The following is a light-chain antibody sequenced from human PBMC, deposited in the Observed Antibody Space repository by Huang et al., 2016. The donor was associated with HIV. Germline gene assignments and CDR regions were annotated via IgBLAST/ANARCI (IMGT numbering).Light chain of an antibody. Sequence: ELVLTQSPATLSLSPGERATLSCRASQSVGTYLAWYQQKPGQSPRLLIYDASTRATGIPARFRGRGSGTDFTLTISSLEPEDFAVYYCQQRSNWPPLLTFGPGTKVDIK. CDR2: DAS. CDR3: QQRSNWPPLLT. V-gene: IGKV3-11*01. CDR1: QSVGTY. J-gene: IGKJ3*01.